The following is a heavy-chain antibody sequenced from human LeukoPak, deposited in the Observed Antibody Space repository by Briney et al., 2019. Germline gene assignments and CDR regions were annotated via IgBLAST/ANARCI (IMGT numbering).Heavy chain of an antibody. Sequence: GGSLRLSCAASGFTVSSNYMSWVRQAPGKGLEWVSVIYSGGSTYYPDSVKGRFTISRDNSKNTLYLQMNSLRAEDTAVYYCARGTTAYHYYYYYYMDVWGKGTTVTISS. D-gene: IGHD4-17*01. V-gene: IGHV3-66*01. CDR2: IYSGGST. J-gene: IGHJ6*03. CDR3: ARGTTAYHYYYYYYMDV. CDR1: GFTVSSNY.